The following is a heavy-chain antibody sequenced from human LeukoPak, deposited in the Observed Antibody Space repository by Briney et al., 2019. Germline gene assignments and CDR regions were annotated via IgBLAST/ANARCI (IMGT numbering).Heavy chain of an antibody. J-gene: IGHJ6*03. CDR3: ARVYSSSWYYYYYYMDV. Sequence: PGGSLRLSCAASGFTFSSYWMHWVRQAPGKGLVWVSRINSDGSSTSYADSVKGRFTISRDNAKNTLYLQMNSLRAEDTAVYYCARVYSSSWYYYYYYMDVWSKGTTVTVSS. V-gene: IGHV3-74*01. D-gene: IGHD6-13*01. CDR2: INSDGSST. CDR1: GFTFSSYW.